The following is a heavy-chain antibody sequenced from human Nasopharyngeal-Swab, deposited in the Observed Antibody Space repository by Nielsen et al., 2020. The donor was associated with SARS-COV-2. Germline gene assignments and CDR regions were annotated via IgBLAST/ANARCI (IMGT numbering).Heavy chain of an antibody. V-gene: IGHV1-69*02. CDR2: IIPILGIP. Sequence: WVRQAPGQGLEWMGRIIPILGIPNYAQKFQGRLTITADTSTTTAYMELSSLRSGDTAAYYCASPVEMSTTWGQGTLVTVSS. J-gene: IGHJ5*02. D-gene: IGHD5-24*01. CDR3: ASPVEMSTT.